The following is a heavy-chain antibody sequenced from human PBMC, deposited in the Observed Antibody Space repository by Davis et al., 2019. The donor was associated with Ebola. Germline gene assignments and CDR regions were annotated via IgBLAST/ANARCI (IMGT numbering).Heavy chain of an antibody. J-gene: IGHJ4*02. CDR3: AGGDFWSGQFDY. CDR1: VITFSSYA. Sequence: GGSLRLSCTDSVITFSSYAMTWVRQAPGKGLEWVSAISGSGGSTYYADSVKGRFTISRDNSKNTVSLQMNRVRAEDTAVYYCAGGDFWSGQFDYWGQGALVTVSS. V-gene: IGHV3-23*01. D-gene: IGHD3-3*01. CDR2: ISGSGGST.